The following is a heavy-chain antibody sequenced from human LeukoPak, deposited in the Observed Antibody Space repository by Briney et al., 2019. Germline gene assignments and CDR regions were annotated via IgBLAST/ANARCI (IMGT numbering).Heavy chain of an antibody. CDR1: GFTFSTYS. Sequence: GESLRLSCAASGFTFSTYSMNWLRLAPGKGLEWVGRIQSKTDGGTTDYAAPVKGRFTISRDDSKNTLYLQMNSLKTEDTAVYYCATFNGYSSNFYKYWGQGTLVTVSS. CDR2: IQSKTDGGTT. CDR3: ATFNGYSSNFYKY. V-gene: IGHV3-15*01. J-gene: IGHJ4*02. D-gene: IGHD6-13*01.